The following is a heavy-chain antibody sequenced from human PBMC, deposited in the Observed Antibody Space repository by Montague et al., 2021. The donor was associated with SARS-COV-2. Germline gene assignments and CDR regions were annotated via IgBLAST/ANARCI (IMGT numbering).Heavy chain of an antibody. CDR1: GFTFSTYA. Sequence: SLRLSCAASGFTFSTYAMTWVRQAPGKGLEWVSSISASGVRTHYPDAVKGRVTISRDNSKNTLYLQMSSLRAEDTAVYFCLNYHGSGSYGDFWGQGTLVTVSP. J-gene: IGHJ4*02. CDR2: ISASGVRT. V-gene: IGHV3-23*01. D-gene: IGHD3-10*01. CDR3: LNYHGSGSYGDF.